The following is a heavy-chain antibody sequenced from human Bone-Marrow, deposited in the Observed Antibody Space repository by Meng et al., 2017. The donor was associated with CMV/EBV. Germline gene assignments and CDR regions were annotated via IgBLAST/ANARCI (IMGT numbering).Heavy chain of an antibody. CDR1: GFNFPNAR. V-gene: IGHV3-15*01. J-gene: IGHJ5*02. CDR3: ARDVFDP. Sequence: LSSAASGFNFPNARMTWVRQAPGKGLEWLSHIKGNTDGGTTDYAAPVKGRFTISRDNSKNTLYLLMNSLRAEDTAVYYCARDVFDPWGQGTLVTVSS. CDR2: IKGNTDGGTT.